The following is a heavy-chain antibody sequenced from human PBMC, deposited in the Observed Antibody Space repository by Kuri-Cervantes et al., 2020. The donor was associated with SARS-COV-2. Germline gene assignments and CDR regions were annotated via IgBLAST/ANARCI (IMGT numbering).Heavy chain of an antibody. CDR3: ARDPNANHNNWFDP. J-gene: IGHJ5*02. Sequence: SETLSLTCTVSGGSISSHYWSWIRQLPGKGLEWIGYIYYSGSTNYNPSLKSRVTISVDTSKNQFSLKLSSVTAADTAVYYCARDPNANHNNWFDPWGQGTLVTVSS. V-gene: IGHV4-59*11. D-gene: IGHD4/OR15-4a*01. CDR2: IYYSGST. CDR1: GGSISSHY.